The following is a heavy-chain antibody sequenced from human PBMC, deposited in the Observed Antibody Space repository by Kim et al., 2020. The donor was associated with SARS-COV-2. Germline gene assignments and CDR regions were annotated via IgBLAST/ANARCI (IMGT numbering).Heavy chain of an antibody. CDR2: INSDGSST. Sequence: GGSLRLSCAASGFTFSSYWMHWVRQAPGKGLVWVSRINSDGSSTSYADSVKGRFTISRDNAKNTLYLQMNSLRAEDTAVYYCARIRVVVAATRRAFDIWGRGTMVTVSS. CDR3: ARIRVVVAATRRAFDI. V-gene: IGHV3-74*01. D-gene: IGHD2-15*01. J-gene: IGHJ3*02. CDR1: GFTFSSYW.